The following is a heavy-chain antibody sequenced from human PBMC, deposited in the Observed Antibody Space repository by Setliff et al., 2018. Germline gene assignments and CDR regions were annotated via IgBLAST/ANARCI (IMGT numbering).Heavy chain of an antibody. V-gene: IGHV4-38-2*02. CDR1: GHSIDSDSY. CDR3: ARDMGQPYYFES. D-gene: IGHD1-1*01. J-gene: IGHJ4*02. Sequence: SETLSLTCAVSGHSIDSDSYWGWIRQPPGKGLEWIGSIYYTGSTYYNPSLKSRVTMSVDTSKRQFSLKLGSATAADTAVYYCARDMGQPYYFESWGLGTLVTVSS. CDR2: IYYTGST.